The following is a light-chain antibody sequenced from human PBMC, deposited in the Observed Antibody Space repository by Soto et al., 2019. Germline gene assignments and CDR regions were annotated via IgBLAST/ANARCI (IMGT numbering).Light chain of an antibody. J-gene: IGLJ2*01. V-gene: IGLV2-8*01. CDR3: SAYAGFNNLL. CDR1: SGDIGAFKY. CDR2: EVT. Sequence: QSVLTQPPSASGSPGESVTISCTGSSGDIGAFKYVSWFQQFPGNAPRLIIYEVTERPSGVPGRFSGSKSDNTASLTVSGLQPDDEAVYFCSAYAGFNNLLFGGGTKLTVL.